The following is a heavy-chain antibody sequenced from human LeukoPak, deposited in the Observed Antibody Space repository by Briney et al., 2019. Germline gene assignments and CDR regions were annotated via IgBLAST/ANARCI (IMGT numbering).Heavy chain of an antibody. V-gene: IGHV1-2*02. J-gene: IGHJ4*02. CDR3: GYSSSSGSFDY. D-gene: IGHD6-13*01. Sequence: ASVKVSCKASGYTFTGYYMHSVRQAPGQGLEWMGWINLNSGGTKYAQKFQGRVTMTRDTPISTAYMELGRLRSDDTAVYYCGYSSSSGSFDYWGQGTLVTVSS. CDR1: GYTFTGYY. CDR2: INLNSGGT.